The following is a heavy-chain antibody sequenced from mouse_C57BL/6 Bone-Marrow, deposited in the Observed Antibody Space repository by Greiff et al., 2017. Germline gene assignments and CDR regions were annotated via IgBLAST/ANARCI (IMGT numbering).Heavy chain of an antibody. CDR2: IDPENGDT. J-gene: IGHJ3*01. D-gene: IGHD2-10*01. CDR3: TTPLLKFAY. CDR1: GFNIKDDY. Sequence: EVQGVESGAELVRPGASVKLSCTASGFNIKDDYMHWVKQRPEQGLEWIGWIDPENGDTEYASKFQGKATITAHTSSNTAYLQLSSLTSEDTAVYYCTTPLLKFAYWGQGTLVTVSA. V-gene: IGHV14-4*01.